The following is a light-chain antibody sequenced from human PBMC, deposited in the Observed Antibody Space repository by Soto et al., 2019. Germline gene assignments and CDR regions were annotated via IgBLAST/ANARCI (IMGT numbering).Light chain of an antibody. CDR2: GAS. V-gene: IGKV3-11*01. CDR1: QTITTY. CDR3: QQRSL. J-gene: IGKJ5*01. Sequence: EIVLTQSPATLSLSPGERATLSCRASQTITTYLAWYQQKPGQPPRLLIYGASNRATGIPARFSGSGSGTDFTLTISSLEPEDFAVYYCQQRSLFGQGTRLEI.